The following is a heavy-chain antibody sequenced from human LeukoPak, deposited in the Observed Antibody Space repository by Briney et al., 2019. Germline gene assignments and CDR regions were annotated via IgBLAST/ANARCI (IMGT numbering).Heavy chain of an antibody. D-gene: IGHD1-7*01. Sequence: SETLSLTCTVSGGSITTSSYYWGWVRQPPGKGLEWIGCTSHSGTTFYSPSLRSRVSISVDTSNSQFSLKLSSMTATDTAVYYCAKTTRASIRSAFDTWGQGTLVTVSS. CDR3: AKTTRASIRSAFDT. CDR2: TSHSGTT. V-gene: IGHV4-39*01. CDR1: GGSITTSSYY. J-gene: IGHJ3*02.